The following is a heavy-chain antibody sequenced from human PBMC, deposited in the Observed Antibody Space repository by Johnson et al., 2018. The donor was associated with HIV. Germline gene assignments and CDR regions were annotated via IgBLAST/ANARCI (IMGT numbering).Heavy chain of an antibody. V-gene: IGHV3-9*01. CDR1: GFTFDDYA. D-gene: IGHD1-26*01. Sequence: VQLVESGGGLVQPGRSLRLSCSASGFTFDDYAMHWVRQVPGKGLEWVSGISWNSGSIGYADSVKGRLSMSRDSASNSLYLQMNRLRAGETALYYCARPHSFQYQHAFAICGQGTMVTGAS. CDR2: ISWNSGSI. J-gene: IGHJ3*02. CDR3: ARPHSFQYQHAFAI.